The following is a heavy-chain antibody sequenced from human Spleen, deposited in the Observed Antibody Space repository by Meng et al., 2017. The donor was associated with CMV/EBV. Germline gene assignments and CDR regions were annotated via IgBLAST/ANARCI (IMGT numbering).Heavy chain of an antibody. J-gene: IGHJ6*02. CDR1: GFTFSSYS. CDR2: ISSSSSYI. Sequence: GGSLRLSCAASGFTFSSYSMNWVRQAPGKGLEWVSSISSSSSYIYYADSVKGRFTISRDNAKNSLYLQMNSLRAEDTAVYYCARLLAQSGYYYYYYGMDVWGQGTTVTASS. V-gene: IGHV3-21*01. D-gene: IGHD3-3*01. CDR3: ARLLAQSGYYYYYYGMDV.